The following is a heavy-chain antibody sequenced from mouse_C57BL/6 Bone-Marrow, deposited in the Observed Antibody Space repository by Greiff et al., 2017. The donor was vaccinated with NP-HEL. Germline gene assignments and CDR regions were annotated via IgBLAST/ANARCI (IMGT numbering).Heavy chain of an antibody. Sequence: QVQLQQSGAELVRPGTSVKMSCKASGYTFTNYWIGWAKQRPGHGLEWIGDIYPGGGYTNYNEKFKGKATLTADKSSSTAYMQFSSLTSEDSAIYYCARASGYGYSLYYFDYWGQGTTLTVSS. CDR2: IYPGGGYT. CDR3: ARASGYGYSLYYFDY. J-gene: IGHJ2*01. V-gene: IGHV1-63*01. D-gene: IGHD2-2*01. CDR1: GYTFTNYW.